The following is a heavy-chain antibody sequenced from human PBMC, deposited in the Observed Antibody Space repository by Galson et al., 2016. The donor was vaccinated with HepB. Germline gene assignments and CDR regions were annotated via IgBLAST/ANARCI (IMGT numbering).Heavy chain of an antibody. CDR3: ARARYYGSKTIDY. J-gene: IGHJ4*02. CDR1: GGSISNYY. V-gene: IGHV4-59*01. Sequence: SETLSLTCTVSGGSISNYYWTWIRQPPGKGLEWIGYIYYSGTTNCNPSLKSRVTISVDTPKNQFSLKLSSVTTADTAVYYCARARYYGSKTIDYWGQGTLVTVSS. CDR2: IYYSGTT. D-gene: IGHD3-10*01.